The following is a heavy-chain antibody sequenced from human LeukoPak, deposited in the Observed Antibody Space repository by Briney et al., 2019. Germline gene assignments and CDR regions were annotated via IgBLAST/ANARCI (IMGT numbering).Heavy chain of an antibody. J-gene: IGHJ4*02. CDR1: GGSISSGDYY. CDR2: IYYSGST. CDR3: ARCHYDSSGTLDY. D-gene: IGHD3-22*01. V-gene: IGHV4-30-4*01. Sequence: PSETLSLTCTVSGGSISSGDYYWSWIRQPPGKGLEWIGYIYYSGSTYYNPSLNSRVTISVDTSKNQFSLKLSSVTAADTAVYYCARCHYDSSGTLDYWGQGTLVTVSS.